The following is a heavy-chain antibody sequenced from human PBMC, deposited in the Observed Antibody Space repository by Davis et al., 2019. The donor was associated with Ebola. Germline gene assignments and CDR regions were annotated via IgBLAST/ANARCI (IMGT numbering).Heavy chain of an antibody. CDR1: GFTLGDYA. D-gene: IGHD1-26*01. J-gene: IGHJ4*02. CDR2: IRNKAYGGTT. Sequence: PGGSLSLSCTASGFTLGDYALTWFRQPPRKGLEWVGFIRNKAYGGTTEYAASVKGRFTISRDDSGNIAYLQMNSLKIEDTAVYYCARESGGGIDYWGQGTLVTVSS. CDR3: ARESGGGIDY. V-gene: IGHV3-49*03.